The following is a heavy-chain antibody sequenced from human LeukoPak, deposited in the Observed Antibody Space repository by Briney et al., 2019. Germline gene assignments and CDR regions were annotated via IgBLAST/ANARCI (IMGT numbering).Heavy chain of an antibody. Sequence: GGSLRLSCAASGFTFNNYNMNWVRQAPGKALEWVSSITNNGTYIFYADSVKGRFTISRDNAKNSLYLQINSLGPEDTAVYFCARDPYSGNYGSYYYYYMDVWGKGTTVTVSS. V-gene: IGHV3-21*01. D-gene: IGHD3-22*01. CDR2: ITNNGTYI. CDR1: GFTFNNYN. CDR3: ARDPYSGNYGSYYYYYMDV. J-gene: IGHJ6*03.